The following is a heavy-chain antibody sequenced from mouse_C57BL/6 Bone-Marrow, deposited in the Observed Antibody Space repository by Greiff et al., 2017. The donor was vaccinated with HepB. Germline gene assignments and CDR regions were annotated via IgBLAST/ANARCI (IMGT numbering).Heavy chain of an antibody. CDR3: TSRQLRPFDY. CDR1: GYTFTDYE. J-gene: IGHJ2*01. CDR2: IDPETGGT. Sequence: VQRVESGAELVRPGASVTLSCKASGYTFTDYEMHWVKQTPVHGLEWIGAIDPETGGTAYNQKFKGKAILTADKSSSTAYMELRSLTSEDSAVYYCTSRQLRPFDYWGQGTTLTVSS. D-gene: IGHD3-2*02. V-gene: IGHV1-15*01.